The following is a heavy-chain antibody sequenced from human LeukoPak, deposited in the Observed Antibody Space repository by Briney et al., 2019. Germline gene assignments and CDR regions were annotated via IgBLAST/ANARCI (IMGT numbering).Heavy chain of an antibody. CDR2: LYSGGAT. D-gene: IGHD6-19*01. CDR3: TKLKGWYGEGFFDY. CDR1: GFTVSSNY. V-gene: IGHV3-53*01. J-gene: IGHJ4*02. Sequence: GGSLRLSCAASGFTVSSNYMSWVRQPAGKGLKWVSVLYSGGATFYADSVKGRFTISRDTSKNTLYLQMNDLRADDTAVYYCTKLKGWYGEGFFDYWGQGTLVTVSS.